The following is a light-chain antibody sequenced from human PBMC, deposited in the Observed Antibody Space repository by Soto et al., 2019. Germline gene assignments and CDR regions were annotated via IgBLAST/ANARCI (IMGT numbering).Light chain of an antibody. J-gene: IGKJ1*01. V-gene: IGKV1-5*03. Sequence: DIQMTQSPSTLSASVGDRVTVTCRASQSITSWLAWYQQKPGKAPKLLIYKASSLESGVPSRFSGSGSGTEFTLTISSLQPDDFDTYYCEQYNSYSTFGQGTKVEIK. CDR2: KAS. CDR3: EQYNSYST. CDR1: QSITSW.